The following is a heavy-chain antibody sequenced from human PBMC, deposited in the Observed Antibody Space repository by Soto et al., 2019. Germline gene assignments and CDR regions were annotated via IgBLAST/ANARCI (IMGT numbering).Heavy chain of an antibody. CDR3: ARDHSSSPRS. CDR2: IIPIFVTA. V-gene: IGHV1-69*06. D-gene: IGHD6-13*01. CDR1: GGTFSSYA. Sequence: SVKVSCKASGGTFSSYAISWVRQAPGQGLEWMGGIIPIFVTANYAQKFQGRVTITADKSTSTAYMELSSLRSEDTAVYYCARDHSSSPRSWGQGTLVTVSS. J-gene: IGHJ4*02.